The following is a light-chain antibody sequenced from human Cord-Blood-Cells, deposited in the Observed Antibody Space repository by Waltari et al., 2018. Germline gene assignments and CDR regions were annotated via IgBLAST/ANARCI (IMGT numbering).Light chain of an antibody. J-gene: IGLJ3*02. V-gene: IGLV2-23*03. CDR3: CSYAGSSTFV. CDR1: SSDVGGYNL. CDR2: ESS. Sequence: QSALTQPASVSGSPGQSITISCTGTSSDVGGYNLVSWYQQHPGKVPNLMNYESSKRPSGFANRFSGSKSGNTASLTVSGLQAEDEADYYCCSYAGSSTFVFGGGTKLTVL.